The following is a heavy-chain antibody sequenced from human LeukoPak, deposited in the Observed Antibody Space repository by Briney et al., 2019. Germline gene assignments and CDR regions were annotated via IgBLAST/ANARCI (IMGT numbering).Heavy chain of an antibody. CDR3: ARGYCSGWQNIYYFDS. D-gene: IGHD6-19*01. V-gene: IGHV4-59*01. Sequence: PSETLSLTCTVSGGSISSYYWSWIRQPPGKGLEWIGYIYYSGSANYNPSLKSRVTISVDTSKNQFSLKLSSVTAADTAVYYCARGYCSGWQNIYYFDSWGQGTLVTVSS. J-gene: IGHJ4*02. CDR1: GGSISSYY. CDR2: IYYSGSA.